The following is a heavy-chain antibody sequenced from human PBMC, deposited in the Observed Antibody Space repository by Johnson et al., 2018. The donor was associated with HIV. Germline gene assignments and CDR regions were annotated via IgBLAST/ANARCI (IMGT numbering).Heavy chain of an antibody. D-gene: IGHD5-24*01. CDR1: GFTFSNAW. J-gene: IGHJ3*02. CDR2: IKSKTDGGTT. CDR3: TTGRGQRWIQLGAFDI. Sequence: VQLVESGGGLVKPGGSLRLSCAASGFTFSNAWMSWVRQAPGKGLEWVGRIKSKTDGGTTDYAAPVKGRFTISRDDSKNTLYLQMNSLKTEDTAVYYCTTGRGQRWIQLGAFDIWGQGTMVTVSS. V-gene: IGHV3-15*01.